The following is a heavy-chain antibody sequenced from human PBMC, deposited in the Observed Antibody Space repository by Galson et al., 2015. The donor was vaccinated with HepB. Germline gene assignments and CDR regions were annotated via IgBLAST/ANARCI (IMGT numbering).Heavy chain of an antibody. D-gene: IGHD3-16*02. V-gene: IGHV3-11*06. Sequence: SLRLSCAASGFTFGDFYMSWVRQAPGKGPEWLSHIAHDGTYPNYADSVQGRFTISRDNAKKSLCLQMNSLRVEDTAVYYCARQVLLGEFSLHGMDVWGQGTTVTVSS. CDR3: ARQVLLGEFSLHGMDV. CDR2: IAHDGTYP. CDR1: GFTFGDFY. J-gene: IGHJ6*02.